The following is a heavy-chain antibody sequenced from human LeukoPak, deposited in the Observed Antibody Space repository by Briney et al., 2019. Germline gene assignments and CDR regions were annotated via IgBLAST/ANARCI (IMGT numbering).Heavy chain of an antibody. D-gene: IGHD6-13*01. J-gene: IGHJ3*02. CDR1: GGSISSSSYY. CDR3: ARPPGIAGTTDAFDI. Sequence: PSETLSLTCTVSGGSISSSSYYWGWIRQPPGKGLEWIGSIYYSGSTYYNPSHKSRVTISVDTSKNQFSLKLSSVTAADTAVYYCARPPGIAGTTDAFDIWGQGTMVTVSS. V-gene: IGHV4-39*01. CDR2: IYYSGST.